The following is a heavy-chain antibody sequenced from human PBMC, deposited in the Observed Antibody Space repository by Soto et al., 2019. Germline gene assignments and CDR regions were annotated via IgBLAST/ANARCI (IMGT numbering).Heavy chain of an antibody. V-gene: IGHV3-30*18. CDR1: GFIFNSYD. D-gene: IGHD2-21*01. CDR2: LSHDGSKK. Sequence: QVQLIESGGGVVQPGRSLRLSCAASGFIFNSYDMHWVRQAPGKGLEWVAFLSHDGSKKFYADSLKGRITISRDNFNNTLSLQVHSMRPEDTAVSYCAKALIGYCGGSTCNIFQSWGQGTLVTVSS. J-gene: IGHJ4*02. CDR3: AKALIGYCGGSTCNIFQS.